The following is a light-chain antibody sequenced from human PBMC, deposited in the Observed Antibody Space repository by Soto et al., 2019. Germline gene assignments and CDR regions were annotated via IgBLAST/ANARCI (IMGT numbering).Light chain of an antibody. CDR3: CSFAGSNSWV. Sequence: QSVLTQPPSVSGAPGQRVTISCTGTSGDVGTYDLVSWYQHHPGAAPKLMIYEATRRPSGISNRFSGSKSGNTASLTISGLQAEDEAAYYCCSFAGSNSWVFGGGTKVTVL. CDR2: EAT. J-gene: IGLJ3*02. V-gene: IGLV2-23*01. CDR1: SGDVGTYDL.